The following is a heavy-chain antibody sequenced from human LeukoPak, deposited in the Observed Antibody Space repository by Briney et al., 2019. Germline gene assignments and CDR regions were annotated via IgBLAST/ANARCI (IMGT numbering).Heavy chain of an antibody. D-gene: IGHD6-13*01. Sequence: EDGEPIYAQKFQGRVTMTEDTSTDTAYMELSSLRSEDTAVYYCATVTNRQQRVHYYYYMDVWGKGTTVTVYS. CDR3: ATVTNRQQRVHYYYYMDV. CDR2: EDGEP. J-gene: IGHJ6*03. V-gene: IGHV1-24*01.